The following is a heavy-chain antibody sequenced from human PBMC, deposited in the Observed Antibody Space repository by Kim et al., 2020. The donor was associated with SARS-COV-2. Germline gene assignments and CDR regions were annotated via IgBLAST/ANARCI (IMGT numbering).Heavy chain of an antibody. CDR3: ARQMSGRFDF. Sequence: SQTLSLTCAASGDSVSSYTAAWNWIRQSPSRGLEWLGRTYFRSKWSTNYAVSVQSRININADTSTNQFSLQLNSVTPEDTALYYCARQMSGRFDFWGQGTLVTVSS. D-gene: IGHD7-27*01. CDR2: TYFRSKWST. CDR1: GDSVSSYTAA. J-gene: IGHJ4*02. V-gene: IGHV6-1*01.